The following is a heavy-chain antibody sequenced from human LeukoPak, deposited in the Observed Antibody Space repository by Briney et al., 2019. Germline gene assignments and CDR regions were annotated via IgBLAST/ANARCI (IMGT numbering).Heavy chain of an antibody. CDR3: TGAGRAAAGKGLDY. V-gene: IGHV4-39*01. D-gene: IGHD6-25*01. J-gene: IGHJ4*02. Sequence: SGTLSLTCTVSGGSLSSSSYYWGWLRQPPGRGREWLGSIYYSGSTYYNPSLKSRVTIPVNTSKSQFFLKLRSVTAADPAVDSRTGAGRAAAGKGLDYWGQGTLVTVSS. CDR1: GGSLSSSSYY. CDR2: IYYSGST.